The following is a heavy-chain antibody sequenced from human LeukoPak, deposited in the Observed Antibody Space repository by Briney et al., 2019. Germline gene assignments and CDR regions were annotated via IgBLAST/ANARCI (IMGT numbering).Heavy chain of an antibody. D-gene: IGHD3-16*02. CDR3: ARDDSYDYVWGSYRLRSYYYYMDV. CDR1: GFTSSNYS. Sequence: GGSLRLSCAASGFTSSNYSMNWVRQAPGKGLEWVSSISSSSSYIYYGDSVKGRFTISRDNAKNSLYLQMNSLRAEDTAVYYCARDDSYDYVWGSYRLRSYYYYMDVWGKGTTVTVSS. J-gene: IGHJ6*03. V-gene: IGHV3-21*01. CDR2: ISSSSSYI.